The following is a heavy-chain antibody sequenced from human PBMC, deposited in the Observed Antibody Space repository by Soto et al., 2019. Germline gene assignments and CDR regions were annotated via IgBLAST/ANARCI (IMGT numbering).Heavy chain of an antibody. Sequence: SETLSLTCAVYGGSFSGYYWSWIRQPPGKGLEWIGEINHSGSTNYNPSLKSRVTISVDTSKNQFSLKLGSVTAADTAVYYCARGYCSSTSCYQPYNWFDPWGQGTLVTVSS. J-gene: IGHJ5*02. V-gene: IGHV4-34*01. D-gene: IGHD2-2*01. CDR1: GGSFSGYY. CDR3: ARGYCSSTSCYQPYNWFDP. CDR2: INHSGST.